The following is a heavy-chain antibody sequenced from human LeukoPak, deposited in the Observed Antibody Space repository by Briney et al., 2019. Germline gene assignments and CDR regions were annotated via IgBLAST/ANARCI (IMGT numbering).Heavy chain of an antibody. Sequence: PGGSLRLSCAASGFTFSSYEMNWVRQAPGKGLEWVSYISSSGSTIYYADSVKGRFTISRDNAKNSLYLQMNSLRAEDTAVYYCARGGYCSSTSCYEFGYWGQGTLVTVSS. J-gene: IGHJ4*02. CDR2: ISSSGSTI. CDR1: GFTFSSYE. V-gene: IGHV3-48*03. D-gene: IGHD2-2*01. CDR3: ARGGYCSSTSCYEFGY.